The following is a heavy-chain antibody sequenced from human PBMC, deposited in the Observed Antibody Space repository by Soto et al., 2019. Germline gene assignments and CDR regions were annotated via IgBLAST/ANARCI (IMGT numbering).Heavy chain of an antibody. CDR3: AKTGTADFDY. CDR1: GFTFSSYG. Sequence: GGSLRISCAASGFTFSSYGMHWVRQAPGKGPEWVAVISYDGSNKYYADSVKGRFTISRDNSKNTLYLQMNSLRAEDTAVYYCAKTGTADFDYWGQGTLVTVSS. J-gene: IGHJ4*02. D-gene: IGHD1-1*01. CDR2: ISYDGSNK. V-gene: IGHV3-30*18.